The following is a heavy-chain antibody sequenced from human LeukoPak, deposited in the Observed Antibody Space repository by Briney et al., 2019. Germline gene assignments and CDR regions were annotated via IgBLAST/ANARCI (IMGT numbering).Heavy chain of an antibody. Sequence: ASVKVSCKTSGYTFTSYYMHWVRQAPGQGLEWTGLINPGGSSTSYAQKFQGRVTMTRDTSTSTVYMELSSLRSEDTAVYYCGRDRDYGSGIIGIWGQGTLVTVSS. CDR2: INPGGSST. D-gene: IGHD3-10*01. J-gene: IGHJ4*02. CDR1: GYTFTSYY. V-gene: IGHV1-46*01. CDR3: GRDRDYGSGIIGI.